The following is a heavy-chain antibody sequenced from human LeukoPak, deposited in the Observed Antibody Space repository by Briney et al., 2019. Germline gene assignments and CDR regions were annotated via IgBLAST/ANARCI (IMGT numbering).Heavy chain of an antibody. CDR1: GFTFSSYG. CDR2: IRYDGSNK. J-gene: IGHJ3*02. D-gene: IGHD2-2*01. V-gene: IGHV3-30*02. Sequence: GGSLRLSCAASGFTFSSYGMHWVRQAPGKGLEWVAFIRYDGSNKYYADSVKGRFTISRDNSKNTLYLQMNSLRAEDTAVYYCANPDIVVVPYAFDIWGQGTMVTVSS. CDR3: ANPDIVVVPYAFDI.